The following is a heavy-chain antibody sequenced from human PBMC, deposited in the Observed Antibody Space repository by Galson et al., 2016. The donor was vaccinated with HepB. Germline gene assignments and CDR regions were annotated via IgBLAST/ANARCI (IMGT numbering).Heavy chain of an antibody. CDR2: VTWNSENI. J-gene: IGHJ4*02. D-gene: IGHD3-10*01. V-gene: IGHV3-9*01. CDR1: GFTFDDYA. Sequence: SLRLSCAASGFTFDDYAMHWVRQVSGRGLAWVSGVTWNSENIGYADSVKGRFTISRDNAENTLYLQMNSQRAEDTAVYYCSRVNYYGSGRQQNFDYWGQGTLVTVSS. CDR3: SRVNYYGSGRQQNFDY.